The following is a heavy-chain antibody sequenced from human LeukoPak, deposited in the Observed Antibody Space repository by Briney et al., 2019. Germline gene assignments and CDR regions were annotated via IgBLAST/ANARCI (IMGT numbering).Heavy chain of an antibody. J-gene: IGHJ5*02. CDR2: IWYDGSNK. V-gene: IGHV3-33*01. CDR3: ARGAIVGATGDWFDP. D-gene: IGHD1-26*01. CDR1: GFTFSSYG. Sequence: PGGSLRLSCAASGFTFSSYGMHWVRHAPGKGLEWVAVIWYDGSNKYYADSVKGRFTISRDNSKNTLYLQMNSLRAEDTAVYYCARGAIVGATGDWFDPWGQGTLVTVSS.